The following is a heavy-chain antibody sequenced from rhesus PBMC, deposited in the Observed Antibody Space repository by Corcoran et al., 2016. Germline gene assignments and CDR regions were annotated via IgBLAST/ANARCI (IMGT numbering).Heavy chain of an antibody. CDR3: ASEFVY. V-gene: IGHV4-80*01. CDR1: GASISSYW. Sequence: QVQLQESGPGLVKSSETLSLTCAVSGASISSYWWTWIRQPPGKGLEWIGEINGNSCSTDYNPSLKSRVTISKDASKNQFSLKLNAVTAADTAVYYCASEFVYWGQGVLVTVSS. J-gene: IGHJ4*01. CDR2: INGNSCST.